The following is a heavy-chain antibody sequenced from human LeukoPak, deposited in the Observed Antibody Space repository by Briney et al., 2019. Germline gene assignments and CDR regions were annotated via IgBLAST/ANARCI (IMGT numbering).Heavy chain of an antibody. V-gene: IGHV3-21*01. CDR1: GFTFSSYA. CDR3: ARDSSSGWYSHDAFDI. CDR2: ISSSSSYI. D-gene: IGHD6-19*01. Sequence: PGGSLRLSCAASGFTFSSYAMSWVRQAPGKGLEWVSSISSSSSYIYYADSVKGRFTISRDNAKNSLYLQMNSLRAEDTAVYYCARDSSSGWYSHDAFDIWGQGTMVTVSS. J-gene: IGHJ3*02.